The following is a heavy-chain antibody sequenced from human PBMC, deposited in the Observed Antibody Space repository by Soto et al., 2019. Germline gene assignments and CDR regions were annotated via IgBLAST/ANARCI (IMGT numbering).Heavy chain of an antibody. Sequence: SETLSLTCTVSGGSISSFYWSWIRQPPGKGLEWIGYIYSSGSTNYNPSLKGRVTMSLDTSKNQVSLNVTSVTAADTAVYYCAATPRYWGQGRLVTVSS. D-gene: IGHD1-26*01. J-gene: IGHJ4*02. CDR2: IYSSGST. CDR1: GGSISSFY. V-gene: IGHV4-59*01. CDR3: AATPRY.